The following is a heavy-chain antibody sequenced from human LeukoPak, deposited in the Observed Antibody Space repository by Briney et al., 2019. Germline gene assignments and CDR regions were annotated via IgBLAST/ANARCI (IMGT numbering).Heavy chain of an antibody. CDR1: GFTVSSNY. Sequence: GGSLRLSCAASGFTVSSNYMSWVRQAPGKGLEWVSFIYSAGNTYYADFVKGRFTISRHTSKNTLYLQMNSLRDEDTAVYYCARASGYSGSRRWFDPWGQGTLVTVSS. CDR2: IYSAGNT. J-gene: IGHJ5*02. D-gene: IGHD5-12*01. CDR3: ARASGYSGSRRWFDP. V-gene: IGHV3-53*04.